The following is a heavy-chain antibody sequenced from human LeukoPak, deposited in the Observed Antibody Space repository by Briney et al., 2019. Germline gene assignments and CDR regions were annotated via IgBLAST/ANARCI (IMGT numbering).Heavy chain of an antibody. Sequence: ASVKVSCKPSGYTFTNYGMYWVRQAPGQRLEWMGWINGGNGNAKYSQNFQGRVTIIRDTSASTAYMELSSLRSEDTAVYYCARVPLHDSSGHYYPHWGQGTLVTVSS. CDR3: ARVPLHDSSGHYYPH. D-gene: IGHD3-22*01. J-gene: IGHJ1*01. CDR2: INGGNGNA. V-gene: IGHV1-3*01. CDR1: GYTFTNYG.